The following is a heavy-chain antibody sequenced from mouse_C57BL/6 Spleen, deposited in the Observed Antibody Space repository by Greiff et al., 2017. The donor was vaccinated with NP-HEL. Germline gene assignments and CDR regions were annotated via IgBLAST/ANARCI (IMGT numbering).Heavy chain of an antibody. Sequence: EVKLVESGGGLVKPGGSLKLSCAASGFTFSSYAMSWVRQTPEKRLEWVATISDGGSYTYYPDNVKGRFTFSRDNAKNNLYLQMSHLKTEDTAMYYCARGGLATTVLDYWGQGTTLTVSS. V-gene: IGHV5-4*03. CDR1: GFTFSSYA. J-gene: IGHJ2*01. CDR2: ISDGGSYT. CDR3: ARGGLATTVLDY. D-gene: IGHD1-1*01.